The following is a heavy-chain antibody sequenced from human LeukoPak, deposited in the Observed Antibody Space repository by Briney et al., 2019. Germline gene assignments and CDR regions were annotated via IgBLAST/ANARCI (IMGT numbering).Heavy chain of an antibody. Sequence: SETLSLTCIVSGGSISDSSYYWGWIRQPPGKGLEWIGSIYYSGSAYYNPSLKSRVTISVDTSKNQFSLKLSSVTAADTAVYYCARSRPGPYYYDSSGYNIWGQGTMVTVSS. CDR2: IYYSGSA. CDR3: ARSRPGPYYYDSSGYNI. V-gene: IGHV4-39*07. J-gene: IGHJ3*02. D-gene: IGHD3-22*01. CDR1: GGSISDSSYY.